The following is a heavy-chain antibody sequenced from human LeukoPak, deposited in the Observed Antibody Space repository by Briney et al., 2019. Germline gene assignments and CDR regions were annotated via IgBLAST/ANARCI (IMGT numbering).Heavy chain of an antibody. CDR1: GGSISIYS. CDR2: FYYSGST. Sequence: PSATLSLTCTVSGGSISIYSWSWIRQPPGKGLEWIGYFYYSGSTYYNPSLKSRVTISVDTSKNQLSLKLSSVTAADTAVYYCARESNYHGSGTGWFDPWGQRTLVTVSS. D-gene: IGHD3-10*01. CDR3: ARESNYHGSGTGWFDP. V-gene: IGHV4-59*12. J-gene: IGHJ5*02.